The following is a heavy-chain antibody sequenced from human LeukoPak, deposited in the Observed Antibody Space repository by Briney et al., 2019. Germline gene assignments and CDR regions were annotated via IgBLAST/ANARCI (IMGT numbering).Heavy chain of an antibody. CDR3: ARFHYDFWSGYYTGPDFDY. Sequence: SETLSLTCTVSGGSISSGSYYWSWIRQPAGKGLEWIGRIYTSGSTNYNPSLESRVTISVDTSKNQFSLKLSSVTAADTAVYYCARFHYDFWSGYYTGPDFDYWGQGTLVTVSS. CDR2: IYTSGST. D-gene: IGHD3-3*01. V-gene: IGHV4-61*02. J-gene: IGHJ4*02. CDR1: GGSISSGSYY.